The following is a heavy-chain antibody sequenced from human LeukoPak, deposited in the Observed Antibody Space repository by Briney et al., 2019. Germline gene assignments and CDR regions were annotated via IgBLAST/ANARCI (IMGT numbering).Heavy chain of an antibody. CDR2: MYYNGST. V-gene: IGHV4-59*05. CDR3: YGSGF. J-gene: IGHJ4*02. CDR1: GGSISSYY. Sequence: SETLSLTCTVSGGSISSYYWSWIRQPPGKGLEWIGSMYYNGSTYYNPSLKSRVTVSVDTSKNQLSLKLNSVTAADTAVYYCYGSGFWGQGTLVTVSS. D-gene: IGHD6-19*01.